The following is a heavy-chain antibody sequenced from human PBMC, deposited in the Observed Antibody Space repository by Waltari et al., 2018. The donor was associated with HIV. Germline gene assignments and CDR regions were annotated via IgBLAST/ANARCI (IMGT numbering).Heavy chain of an antibody. CDR2: IYWNDDK. D-gene: IGHD3-3*01. V-gene: IGHV2-5*01. CDR1: TSGVG. CDR3: AHRRGTIFGVVDHYYYGMDV. J-gene: IGHJ6*02. Sequence: TSGVGVGWIRQPPGKALEWLALIYWNDDKRYSPSLKSRLTITKDTSKNQVVLRMTNMDPVDTATYYCAHRRGTIFGVVDHYYYGMDVWGQGTTVTVSS.